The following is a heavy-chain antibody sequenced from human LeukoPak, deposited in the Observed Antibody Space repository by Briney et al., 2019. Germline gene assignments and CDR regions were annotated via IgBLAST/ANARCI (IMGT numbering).Heavy chain of an antibody. CDR1: GYTFTGYY. J-gene: IGHJ4*02. CDR2: INPNSGGT. D-gene: IGHD3-10*01. CDR3: ARGITMVRGVIAFDY. V-gene: IGHV1-2*06. Sequence: GASVKVSCKASGYTFTGYYMHWVRQAPGQGLEWMGRINPNSGGTNHAQKFQGRVTMTRDTSISTAYMELSRLRSDDTAVYYCARGITMVRGVIAFDYWGQGTLVTVSS.